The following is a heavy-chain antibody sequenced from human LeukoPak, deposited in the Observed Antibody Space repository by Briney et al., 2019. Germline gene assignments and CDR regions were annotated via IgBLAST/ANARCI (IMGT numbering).Heavy chain of an antibody. Sequence: GGSLRLSCAASGFTFSSYWMHWVRQAPGKGLVWVSRINSDGSSTSYADSVKGRFTISRDNAKNTLYLQMNSLRAEDTAVYYCARIGGYGSGSYYTLYYGMDVWGQGTTVTVSS. V-gene: IGHV3-74*01. CDR3: ARIGGYGSGSYYTLYYGMDV. CDR2: INSDGSST. D-gene: IGHD3-10*01. CDR1: GFTFSSYW. J-gene: IGHJ6*02.